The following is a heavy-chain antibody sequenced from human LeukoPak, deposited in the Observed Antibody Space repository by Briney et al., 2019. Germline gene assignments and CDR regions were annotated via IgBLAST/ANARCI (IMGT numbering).Heavy chain of an antibody. Sequence: PGGSLRLSCAASGFTFSTSAKHWVRQAPGKGLEWVAVISSGGSDTNYADSVKGRFTISRDNSKNTLYLEMNSLRSEDTAVYYCARDRCTSTTCYLFDYWGQGTLVIVSS. D-gene: IGHD2/OR15-2a*01. V-gene: IGHV3-30*04. CDR1: GFTFSTSA. CDR2: ISSGGSDT. CDR3: ARDRCTSTTCYLFDY. J-gene: IGHJ4*02.